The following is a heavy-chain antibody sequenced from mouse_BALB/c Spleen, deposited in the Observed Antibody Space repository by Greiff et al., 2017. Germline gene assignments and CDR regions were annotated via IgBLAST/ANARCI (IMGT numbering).Heavy chain of an antibody. CDR3: ARFSTLNAMDY. V-gene: IGHV5-9-3*01. CDR2: ISSGGSYT. Sequence: EVKLVESGGGLVKPGGSLKLSCAASGFTFSSYAMSWVRQTPEKRLEWVATISSGGSYTYYPDSVKGRFTISRDNAKNTLYLQMSSLRSEDTAMYYCARFSTLNAMDYWGQGTSVTVSS. J-gene: IGHJ4*01. CDR1: GFTFSSYA.